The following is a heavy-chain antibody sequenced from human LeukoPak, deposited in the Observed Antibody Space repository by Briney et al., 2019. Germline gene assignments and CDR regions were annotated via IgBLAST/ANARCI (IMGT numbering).Heavy chain of an antibody. CDR3: ARHNFLGRYYYYYMDV. CDR2: IYTSGST. Sequence: MTSETLSLTCTVSGGSISSYYWSWIRQPPGKGLEWIGYIYTSGSTNYSPSLKSRVTISVDTSKNQFPLKLSSVTAADTAVYYCARHNFLGRYYYYYMDVWGKGTTVTVSS. J-gene: IGHJ6*03. D-gene: IGHD7-27*01. CDR1: GGSISSYY. V-gene: IGHV4-4*09.